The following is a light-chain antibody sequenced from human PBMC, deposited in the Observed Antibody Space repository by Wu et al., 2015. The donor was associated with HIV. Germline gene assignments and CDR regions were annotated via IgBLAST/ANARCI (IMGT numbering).Light chain of an antibody. J-gene: IGKJ2*02. Sequence: DIQMTQSPSSLSASVGDRVTITCRASQSISNYLNWYQQKPGKAPKLLTYAASSLQSGVPSRFSGSGSGTDFTLTISSLQPEDFATYYCQQSYSTPGTFGQGTKLEIK. V-gene: IGKV1-39*01. CDR1: QSISNY. CDR2: AAS. CDR3: QQSYSTPGT.